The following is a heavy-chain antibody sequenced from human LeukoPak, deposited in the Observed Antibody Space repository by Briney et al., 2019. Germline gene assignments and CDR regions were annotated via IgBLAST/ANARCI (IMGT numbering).Heavy chain of an antibody. CDR1: GFTFSNYN. J-gene: IGHJ6*02. D-gene: IGHD1/OR15-1a*01. Sequence: GGSLRLSCTASGFTFSNYNINWVRQAPGKGLEWVSYISSSSATIYYADSVKGRFTISRDNAKNSLYLQMNTLRVEDTAIYYCARYPGKTGGLDVWGQGTTVPVSS. CDR3: ARYPGKTGGLDV. V-gene: IGHV3-48*01. CDR2: ISSSSATI.